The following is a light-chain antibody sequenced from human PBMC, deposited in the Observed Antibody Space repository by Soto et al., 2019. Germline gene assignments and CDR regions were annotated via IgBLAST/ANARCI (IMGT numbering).Light chain of an antibody. J-gene: IGKJ5*01. Sequence: DIVMTQSPDSLAVSLGERATINCKSSQSVLYSSNNKNYLAWYQQKPGQSPKLLIYWASTRESGVPDRFSGSGSGTDFTLTISSLQAEDVAVYFCQQYYSTPITFGQGTRLEFK. CDR1: QSVLYSSNNKNY. CDR2: WAS. V-gene: IGKV4-1*01. CDR3: QQYYSTPIT.